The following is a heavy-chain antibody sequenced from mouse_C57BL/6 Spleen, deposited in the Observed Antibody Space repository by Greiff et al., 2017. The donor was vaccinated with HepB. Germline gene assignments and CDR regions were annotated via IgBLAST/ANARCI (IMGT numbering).Heavy chain of an antibody. Sequence: EVQLQQSGPVLVKPGASVKMSCKASGYTFTDYYMNWVKQSHGKSLEWIGVINPYNGGTSYNQKFKGKATLTVDKSSSTAYMELNSLTSEDSAVYYCARWDYSNYDVNYWGQGTTLTVSS. CDR2: INPYNGGT. CDR3: ARWDYSNYDVNY. V-gene: IGHV1-19*01. CDR1: GYTFTDYY. J-gene: IGHJ2*01. D-gene: IGHD2-5*01.